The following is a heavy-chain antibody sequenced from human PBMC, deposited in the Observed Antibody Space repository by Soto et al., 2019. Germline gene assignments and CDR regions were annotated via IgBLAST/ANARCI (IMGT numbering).Heavy chain of an antibody. Sequence: GGSLRLSCAASGFTFITYTINWVRQAPGKGLEWVASISSSSRDIFYADSVKDRFTISRDNANSSVDLQMNSLRVGDTAIYYCARGSWGGDGIDVWGQGTTVTVSS. V-gene: IGHV3-21*01. J-gene: IGHJ6*02. CDR3: ARGSWGGDGIDV. CDR2: ISSSSRDI. CDR1: GFTFITYT. D-gene: IGHD3-16*01.